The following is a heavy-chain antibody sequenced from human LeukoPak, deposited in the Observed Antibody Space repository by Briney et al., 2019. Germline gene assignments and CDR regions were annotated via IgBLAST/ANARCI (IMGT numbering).Heavy chain of an antibody. CDR3: ARGYDIFTGSGYGMDV. J-gene: IGHJ6*02. CDR1: GGTFSSYA. CDR2: IIPILGIA. V-gene: IGHV1-69*04. D-gene: IGHD3-9*01. Sequence: SVKVSCKASGGTFSSYAISWVRQAPGQGLEWMGRIIPILGIANYAQKFQGRVTITADKSTSTAYMELSSLRSEDTAVYYCARGYDIFTGSGYGMDVWGQGTTVTVSS.